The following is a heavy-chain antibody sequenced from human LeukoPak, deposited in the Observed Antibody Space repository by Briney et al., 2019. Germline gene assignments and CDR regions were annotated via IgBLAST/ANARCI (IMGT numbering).Heavy chain of an antibody. CDR3: ARVGLYGSGSYLSY. Sequence: ASVKVSCKASGYTFNGYYIHWVRQAPGQGLEWMGWINPNSGGTNYAQKFQGRVTLTRDTSISTAYMELSRLRSDDTAVYYCARVGLYGSGSYLSYWGQGGLVTVSS. V-gene: IGHV1-2*02. J-gene: IGHJ4*02. CDR1: GYTFNGYY. CDR2: INPNSGGT. D-gene: IGHD3-10*01.